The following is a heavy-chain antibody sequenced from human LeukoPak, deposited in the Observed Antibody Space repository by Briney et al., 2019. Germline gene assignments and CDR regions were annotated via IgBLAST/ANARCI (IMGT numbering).Heavy chain of an antibody. Sequence: GGSLRLSCAASGFSFRGYNMNWVRQAPGKGLEWVSSISSSSSYIYYADSVKGRFTISRDNAKNSLYLQMNSLRAEDTAVYCCARDLAAGSYPYHYGMDVWGQGTTVTVSS. J-gene: IGHJ6*02. CDR3: ARDLAAGSYPYHYGMDV. CDR1: GFSFRGYN. CDR2: ISSSSSYI. D-gene: IGHD1-26*01. V-gene: IGHV3-21*01.